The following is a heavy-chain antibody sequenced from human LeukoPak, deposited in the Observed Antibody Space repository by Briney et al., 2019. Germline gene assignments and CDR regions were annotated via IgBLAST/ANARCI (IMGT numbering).Heavy chain of an antibody. Sequence: GGSLRLSCVASGFTFSHYTMHWVRQAPGKGLEWVAFIRYDGTNKYYVNSVKGRFTISRDNSKNMLYLQMNSLRGEDTAVYYCAKGNHWDIDYWGQGTLVTVSS. V-gene: IGHV3-30*02. CDR2: IRYDGTNK. J-gene: IGHJ4*02. D-gene: IGHD1-14*01. CDR1: GFTFSHYT. CDR3: AKGNHWDIDY.